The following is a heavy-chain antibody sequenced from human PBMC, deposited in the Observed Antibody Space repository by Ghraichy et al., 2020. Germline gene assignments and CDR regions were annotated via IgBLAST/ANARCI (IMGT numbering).Heavy chain of an antibody. V-gene: IGHV4-31*03. CDR2: IYHSGST. D-gene: IGHD6-13*01. J-gene: IGHJ4*02. CDR3: ARVGTAAGSYYFDY. CDR1: GGSISSGGYY. Sequence: SETLSLTCIVSGGSISSGGYYWSWIRQHPGKGLEWIGYIYHSGSTYYKPSLMSRLSISVDTSKNQFSLKLSAVTAADTAVYYCARVGTAAGSYYFDYWGQGTLVTVSS.